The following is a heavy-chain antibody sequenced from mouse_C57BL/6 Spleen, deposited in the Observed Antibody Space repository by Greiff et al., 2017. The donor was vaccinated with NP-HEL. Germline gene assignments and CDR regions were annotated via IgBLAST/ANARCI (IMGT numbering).Heavy chain of an antibody. V-gene: IGHV2-9-1*01. CDR2: IWTGGGT. CDR1: GFSLTSYA. J-gene: IGHJ3*01. Sequence: VMLVESGPGLVAPSQSLSITCTVSGFSLTSYAISWVRQPPGKGLEWLGVIWTGGGTNYNSALKSRLSISKDNSKSQVFLKMNSLQTDDTARYYCARNVGDYGSSSWFAYWGQGTLVTVSA. CDR3: ARNVGDYGSSSWFAY. D-gene: IGHD1-1*01.